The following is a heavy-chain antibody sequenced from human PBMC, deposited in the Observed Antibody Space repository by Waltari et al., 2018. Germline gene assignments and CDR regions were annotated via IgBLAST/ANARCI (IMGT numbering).Heavy chain of an antibody. CDR1: GYTFGDYA. Sequence: EVQLVESGGGLVQPGRYLRISCTASGYTFGDYAMSWFRQAPGKGRDWVGFIRSKAYGGTTEYSASLKGRFTISRDDSKSIAYLQMNSLKTEDTAVYYCTRSPDHGSLPYYYGMDVWGQGTTVTVSS. CDR2: IRSKAYGGTT. D-gene: IGHD2-15*01. V-gene: IGHV3-49*03. J-gene: IGHJ6*02. CDR3: TRSPDHGSLPYYYGMDV.